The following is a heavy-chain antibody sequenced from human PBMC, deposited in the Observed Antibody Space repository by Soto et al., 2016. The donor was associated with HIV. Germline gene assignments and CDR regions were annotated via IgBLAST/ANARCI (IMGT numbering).Heavy chain of an antibody. CDR3: ARGGYGGPHYYYGMDV. J-gene: IGHJ6*04. CDR2: ISQSANT. Sequence: QVQLQQWGAGLLKPSETLSLTCAVYGGSFSGYSWSWIRQPPGKGLEWIGEISQSANTNYNPSLKSRVTISIDTSKKQFSLRVNSVTAADTAMYYCARGGYGGPHYYYGMDVWAKDHGHRLL. V-gene: IGHV4-34*02. CDR1: GGSFSGYS. D-gene: IGHD5-12*01.